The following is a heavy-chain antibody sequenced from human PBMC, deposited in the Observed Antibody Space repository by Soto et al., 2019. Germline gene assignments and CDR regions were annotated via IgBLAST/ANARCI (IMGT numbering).Heavy chain of an antibody. CDR3: AGNNVNDYGDYGYFDY. CDR1: GGSISSYY. J-gene: IGHJ4*02. Sequence: PSETLSLTCTVSGGSISSYYWSWIRQPPGKGLEWIGYIYYSGSTNYNPSLKSRVTISVDTSKNQFSLKLSSVTAADTAVYYCAGNNVNDYGDYGYFDYWGQGTLVNLSS. CDR2: IYYSGST. D-gene: IGHD4-17*01. V-gene: IGHV4-59*01.